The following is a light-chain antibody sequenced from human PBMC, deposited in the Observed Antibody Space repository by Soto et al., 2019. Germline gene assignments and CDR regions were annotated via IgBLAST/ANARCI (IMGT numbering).Light chain of an antibody. CDR1: SSDVGRYNY. CDR3: SSYTTTSVS. V-gene: IGLV2-14*01. Sequence: QSALTQPASVSGSPGQSITISCTGTSSDVGRYNYVSWYQQEPGKAPKLMIYDVSSRPSGVSNRFSGSKSGNTASLTISGLQPEDEAEYYCSSYTTTSVSFGGGTQLTVL. J-gene: IGLJ2*01. CDR2: DVS.